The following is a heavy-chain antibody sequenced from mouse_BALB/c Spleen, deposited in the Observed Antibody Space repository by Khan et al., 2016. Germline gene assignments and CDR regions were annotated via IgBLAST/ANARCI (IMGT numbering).Heavy chain of an antibody. Sequence: EVQLVESGPGLVKPSQSLSLTCTVTGYSITSDYAWNWIRQFPGNKLEWMGYISYSGNTHYIPSLKSRISITRDTYKNQFFLQLNSVTTEDTATYYCAREDYSWFAYWGQGTPVTVSA. V-gene: IGHV3-2*02. D-gene: IGHD1-1*02. CDR3: AREDYSWFAY. CDR1: GYSITSDYA. J-gene: IGHJ3*01. CDR2: ISYSGNT.